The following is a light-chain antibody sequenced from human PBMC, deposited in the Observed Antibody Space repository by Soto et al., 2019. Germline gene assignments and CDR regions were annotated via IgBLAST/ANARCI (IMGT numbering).Light chain of an antibody. CDR3: QKYNSAPP. Sequence: DIQMTQSPSFLSASVGDRVTITCRASQAISNYLNWYQQKPGKAPNLLIFGAKTLQSGVPSRFSGSGSGTDFALTISSLQPEDVAIYYCQKYNSAPPFGQGTRLEI. J-gene: IGKJ5*01. V-gene: IGKV1-27*01. CDR2: GAK. CDR1: QAISNY.